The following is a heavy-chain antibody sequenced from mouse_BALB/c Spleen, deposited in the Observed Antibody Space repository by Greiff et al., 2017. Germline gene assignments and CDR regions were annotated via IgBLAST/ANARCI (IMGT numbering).Heavy chain of an antibody. CDR1: GYTFTSYW. V-gene: IGHV1-5*01. Sequence: EVQLQESGAELAKPGASVKMSCKASGYTFTSYWMHWVKQRPGQGLEWIGAIYPGNSDTSYNQKFKGKAKLTAVTSTSTAYMELSSLTNEDSAVYYCTREGLRRGRYFDVWGAGTSVTVSS. CDR2: IYPGNSDT. D-gene: IGHD2-4*01. J-gene: IGHJ1*01. CDR3: TREGLRRGRYFDV.